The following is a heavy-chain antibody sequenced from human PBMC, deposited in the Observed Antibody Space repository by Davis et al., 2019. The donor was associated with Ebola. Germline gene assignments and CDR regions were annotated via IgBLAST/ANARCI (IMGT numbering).Heavy chain of an antibody. CDR3: ARLYGPGHYLNWYFNL. V-gene: IGHV5-51*01. J-gene: IGHJ2*01. CDR1: GYSFTSYW. Sequence: KVSCKGSGYSFTSYWIGWVRQMPGRGLEWMGIIYPGDSDTRYSPSFRGQVTISADKSISTAYLQWNSLQASDTAVYYCARLYGPGHYLNWYFNLWGRGTLVTVSS. CDR2: IYPGDSDT. D-gene: IGHD3-10*01.